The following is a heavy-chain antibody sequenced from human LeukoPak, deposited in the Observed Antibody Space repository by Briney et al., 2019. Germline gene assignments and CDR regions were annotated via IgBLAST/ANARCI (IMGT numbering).Heavy chain of an antibody. D-gene: IGHD4-23*01. CDR2: INQDGSQI. V-gene: IGHV3-7*01. CDR1: GFTFSNYW. CDR3: ARTDYGDNGYYFDY. Sequence: GGSLRLSCAASGFTFSNYWMTWVRQVPGKGLEWVAHINQDGSQISSVDSLKGRFIISRDNGKNSLYLQMNSLRAEDTAVYYCARTDYGDNGYYFDYWGQGTLVTVSS. J-gene: IGHJ4*02.